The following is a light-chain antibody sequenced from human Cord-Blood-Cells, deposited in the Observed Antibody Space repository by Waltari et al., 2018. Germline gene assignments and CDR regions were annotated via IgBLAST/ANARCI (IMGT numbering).Light chain of an antibody. J-gene: IGKJ1*01. CDR1: QSVSSN. CDR2: GAS. V-gene: IGKV3-15*01. CDR3: QQYNNWPPWT. Sequence: EIVMTQSPATLSVSPGERATLSCRASQSVSSNLAWYQQKPGQAPRLLIYGASTRATCIPARLSGSGSGTEFTLPISSLQSQDFAVYYCQQYNNWPPWTFGQGTKVEIK.